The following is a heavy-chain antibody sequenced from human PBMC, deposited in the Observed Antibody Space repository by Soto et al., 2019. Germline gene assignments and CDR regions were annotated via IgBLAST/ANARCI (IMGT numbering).Heavy chain of an antibody. CDR2: IYPGDSDT. D-gene: IGHD3-9*01. CDR3: ASLGAILTGYDSFDM. J-gene: IGHJ3*02. CDR1: GYSFISFW. Sequence: ESLKISCKGSGYSFISFWIGWVRQMFGQGLEWMGMIYPGDSDTRYSPSFEGQVTMSADKSTSTVYLQWSSLKASDTAMYYCASLGAILTGYDSFDMWGQGTMVTVSS. V-gene: IGHV5-51*01.